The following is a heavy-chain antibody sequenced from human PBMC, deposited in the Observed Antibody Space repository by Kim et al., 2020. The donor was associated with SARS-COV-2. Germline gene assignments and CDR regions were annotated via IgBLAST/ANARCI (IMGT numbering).Heavy chain of an antibody. CDR2: T. D-gene: IGHD2-15*01. V-gene: IGHV4-59*08. J-gene: IGHJ4*02. Sequence: TNYNPSLKGRVTISVDTSKNQFSLKLSSVTAADTAVYYCARLGVAAAPDYWGQGTLVTVSS. CDR3: ARLGVAAAPDY.